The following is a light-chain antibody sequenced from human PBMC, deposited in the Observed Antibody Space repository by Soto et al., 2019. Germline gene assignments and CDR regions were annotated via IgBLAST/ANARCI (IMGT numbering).Light chain of an antibody. J-gene: IGLJ3*02. V-gene: IGLV1-40*01. CDR2: GNN. CDR1: SFNIGAAYD. Sequence: QSVLTQPPSVSGAPGQKVTISCTRSSFNIGAAYDVHWYQHLPGTAPKLLIYGNNNRPSGVPDRFSGSKSGTSASLAITGLQAEDEADYYCQSYDSSLSGGVFGGGTKLTVL. CDR3: QSYDSSLSGGV.